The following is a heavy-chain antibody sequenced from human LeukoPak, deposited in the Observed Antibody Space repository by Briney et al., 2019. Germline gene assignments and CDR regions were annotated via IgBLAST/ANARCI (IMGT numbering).Heavy chain of an antibody. Sequence: PPETLSLTCTVSGGSISSGDYYWSWIRQPPGKGLEWIGYIYYSGSTYYNPSLKSRVTISLDTSKNQFSLKLTSVTAADTAVYYCARVGDPYNWVDPWGQGTLVTVSS. CDR2: IYYSGST. CDR1: GGSISSGDYY. J-gene: IGHJ5*02. CDR3: ARVGDPYNWVDP. D-gene: IGHD3-10*01. V-gene: IGHV4-30-4*08.